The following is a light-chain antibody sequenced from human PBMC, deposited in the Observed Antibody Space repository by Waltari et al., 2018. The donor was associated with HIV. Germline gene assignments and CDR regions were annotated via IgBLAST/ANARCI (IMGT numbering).Light chain of an antibody. J-gene: IGLJ2*01. CDR3: YSAADNNRGV. CDR1: ALTKKY. CDR2: KDS. Sequence: SYELTQPSSVSVSPGQTARITCSGDALTKKYAQWFQQKPGQAPLLGISKDSERPSGIPERFSGSSSGTTVTLTINGAQVEDEADYYCYSAADNNRGVFGGGTKLTVL. V-gene: IGLV3-27*01.